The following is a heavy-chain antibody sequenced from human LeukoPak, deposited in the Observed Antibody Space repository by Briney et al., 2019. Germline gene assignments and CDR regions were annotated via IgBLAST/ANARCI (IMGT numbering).Heavy chain of an antibody. J-gene: IGHJ4*02. CDR3: ARVVGQGTAMPSRDYFDQ. CDR1: GYXFTGYC. Sequence: ASVKVSCKASGYXFTGYCIHWVRQAPGQGREWMGWIDPNNGDTNYAQKFQGRVTMTRDTSITTAYMELSRLTSDDTAVYYCARVVGQGTAMPSRDYFDQWGQGTLVIVSS. CDR2: IDPNNGDT. D-gene: IGHD5-18*01. V-gene: IGHV1-2*02.